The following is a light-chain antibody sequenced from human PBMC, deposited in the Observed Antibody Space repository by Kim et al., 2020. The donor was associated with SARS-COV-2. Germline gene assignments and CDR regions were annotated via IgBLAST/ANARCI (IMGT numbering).Light chain of an antibody. CDR1: ALPKQY. J-gene: IGLJ2*01. Sequence: SGSPGQTDRITCSGDALPKQYAYWYQQKPGQAPVLVIYKDSERPSGIPERFSGSSSGTTVTLTISGVQAEDEADYYCQSADSSGVVFGGGTQLTVL. CDR3: QSADSSGVV. V-gene: IGLV3-25*03. CDR2: KDS.